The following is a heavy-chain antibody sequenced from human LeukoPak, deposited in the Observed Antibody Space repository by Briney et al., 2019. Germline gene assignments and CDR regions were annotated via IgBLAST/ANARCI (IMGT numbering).Heavy chain of an antibody. V-gene: IGHV1-69*13. CDR1: LGTFSSYA. D-gene: IGHD3-3*01. Sequence: SVKVSCMASLGTFSSYAISWVRQTPRQGLEWMGGIIPIFGTANYAQTFQGRVTLTADESTSTAYMELSSLRYDETAVYYCARDLGSLSDFWSGYYREPWFDPWGQGTLVTVSS. CDR2: IIPIFGTA. J-gene: IGHJ5*02. CDR3: ARDLGSLSDFWSGYYREPWFDP.